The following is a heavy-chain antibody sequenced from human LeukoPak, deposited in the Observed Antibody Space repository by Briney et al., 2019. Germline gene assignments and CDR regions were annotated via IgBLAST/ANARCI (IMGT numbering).Heavy chain of an antibody. D-gene: IGHD7-27*01. CDR2: IYYSGST. CDR1: SGSISGSSYY. J-gene: IGHJ4*02. V-gene: IGHV4-39*01. CDR3: ARSSRTGGFDY. Sequence: SETLSLTCTVSSGSISGSSYYWGWIRQPPGKGLEWIGSIYYSGSTYYNPSLKSRVTISVDTSKNQFSLKLSSVTASDTAVYYCARSSRTGGFDYWGQGTLVTVSS.